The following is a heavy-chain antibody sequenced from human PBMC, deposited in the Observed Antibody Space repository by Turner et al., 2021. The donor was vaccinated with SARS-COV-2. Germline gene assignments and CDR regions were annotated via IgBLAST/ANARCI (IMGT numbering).Heavy chain of an antibody. V-gene: IGHV4-59*01. J-gene: IGHJ4*02. CDR3: ARARWLRGGIDY. CDR1: GGSISSYY. Sequence: QVQLQDSGPGLVKPSEALCRTRTVSGGSISSYYWRWIRQPPGKGLEWIGYIFYSGSTNYSPTLKSRVTISVDTSKNQFSLKLSSVTAADTAVYYCARARWLRGGIDYWGQGTLVTVSS. D-gene: IGHD5-12*01. CDR2: IFYSGST.